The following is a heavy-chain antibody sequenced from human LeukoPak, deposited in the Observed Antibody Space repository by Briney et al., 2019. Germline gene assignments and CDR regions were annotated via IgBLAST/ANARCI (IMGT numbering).Heavy chain of an antibody. CDR2: IWYNGNTK. Sequence: GTSLRLSCAASGFTFSTYGMHWVRQAPGKGLEWVAIIWYNGNTKHYADSVKGRFTISRDNSKNTLYLQMNSLRAEDTAMYYCARETHGVNFDYWGQGTLVTVSS. J-gene: IGHJ4*02. CDR1: GFTFSTYG. V-gene: IGHV3-33*01. D-gene: IGHD4-17*01. CDR3: ARETHGVNFDY.